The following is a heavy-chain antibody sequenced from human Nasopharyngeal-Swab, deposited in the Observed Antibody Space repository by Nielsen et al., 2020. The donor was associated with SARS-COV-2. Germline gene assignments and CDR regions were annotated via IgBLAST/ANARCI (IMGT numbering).Heavy chain of an antibody. Sequence: SETLSLTCTVSGGFISAYYWTWIRQSPGEGLEWIGSNYNSESTSYSSSLKTRVTISVDTSKSQFSLKLSSVTAADTAMYYCARALPGLMAFDIWGQGTMVTVSS. V-gene: IGHV4-59*01. CDR2: NYNSEST. CDR1: GGFISAYY. J-gene: IGHJ3*02. CDR3: ARALPGLMAFDI.